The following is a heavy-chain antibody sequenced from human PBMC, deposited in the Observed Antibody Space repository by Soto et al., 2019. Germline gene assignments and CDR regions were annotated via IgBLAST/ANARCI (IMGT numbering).Heavy chain of an antibody. Sequence: ASVKVSCKASGYTFTTYYMYWVRQAPGQGLEWMGIINPSSGSTGYAQKFQGRVTMTRDTSTSTVYMELSSLRSEDTAMYYCARATRLVAAADHDALDIWGQGTKVTVSS. V-gene: IGHV1-46*01. CDR3: ARATRLVAAADHDALDI. CDR2: INPSSGST. J-gene: IGHJ3*02. CDR1: GYTFTTYY. D-gene: IGHD1-26*01.